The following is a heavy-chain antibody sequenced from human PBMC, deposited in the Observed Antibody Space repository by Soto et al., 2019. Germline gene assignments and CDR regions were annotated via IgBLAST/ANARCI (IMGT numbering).Heavy chain of an antibody. J-gene: IGHJ4*02. CDR1: GFTFSSYG. CDR3: AKDLRRASTSSYYFDY. D-gene: IGHD2-2*01. Sequence: QVQLVESGGGVVQPGRSLRLSCAASGFTFSSYGMHWVRQAPGKGLEWVAVISYDGSNKYYADSVKGRFTISRDNSKNTLYLQMNSLRAEDTAVYYCAKDLRRASTSSYYFDYWGQGTLVTVSS. V-gene: IGHV3-30*18. CDR2: ISYDGSNK.